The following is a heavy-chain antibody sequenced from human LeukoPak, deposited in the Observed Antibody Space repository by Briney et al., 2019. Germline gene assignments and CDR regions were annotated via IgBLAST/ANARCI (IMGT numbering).Heavy chain of an antibody. CDR3: ARGLDCSSTSCYDWSDP. CDR2: MNPNSGNT. V-gene: IGHV1-8*01. D-gene: IGHD2-2*01. J-gene: IGHJ5*02. Sequence: GASVKVSCKASGYTFTSYDINWVRQATGQGLEWMGWMNPNSGNTGYAQKFQGRVTMTRNTSISTAYMELSSLRSEDTAVYYCARGLDCSSTSCYDWSDPWGQGTLVTVSS. CDR1: GYTFTSYD.